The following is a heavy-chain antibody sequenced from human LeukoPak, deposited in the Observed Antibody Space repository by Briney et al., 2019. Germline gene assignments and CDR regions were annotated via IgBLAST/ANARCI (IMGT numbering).Heavy chain of an antibody. Sequence: ASVKVSCKASGYIFTSYGISWVRQAPGQGLEWMGRINAYNGNTNYAQKFQGRVTMTTDTSTSTAYMELRSLRSDDTAVYHCARDPSNSSGYHAHFDSWGQGTLVTVSS. CDR3: ARDPSNSSGYHAHFDS. CDR2: INAYNGNT. D-gene: IGHD3-22*01. J-gene: IGHJ4*02. V-gene: IGHV1-18*01. CDR1: GYIFTSYG.